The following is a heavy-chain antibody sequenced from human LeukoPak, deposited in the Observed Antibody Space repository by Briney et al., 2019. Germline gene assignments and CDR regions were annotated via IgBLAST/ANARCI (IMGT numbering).Heavy chain of an antibody. CDR3: ARASPGGYYFDY. Sequence: GGSLRLSCAASGFTDSTNYISWVRQAPGKGLEWVSIIFSAGNTYYADSVEGRFTISRDNSKNTLYLQMNSLSAEDTALYFCARASPGGYYFDYWGQGTQVTVSS. D-gene: IGHD1-14*01. V-gene: IGHV3-53*01. CDR1: GFTDSTNY. CDR2: IFSAGNT. J-gene: IGHJ4*02.